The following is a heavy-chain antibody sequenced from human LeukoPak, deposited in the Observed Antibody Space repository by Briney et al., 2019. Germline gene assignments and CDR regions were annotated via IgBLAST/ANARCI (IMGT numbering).Heavy chain of an antibody. Sequence: ASVKVSCKASGGTFSSYAISWVRQAPGQGLEWMGGIIPLFGTANYAQKFQGRVTITADESTSTAYMELSSLRSEDTAVYYCARAGALHLYGSSLFDHWGQGTLVTVSS. CDR1: GGTFSSYA. D-gene: IGHD5-24*01. CDR2: IIPLFGTA. V-gene: IGHV1-69*13. J-gene: IGHJ4*02. CDR3: ARAGALHLYGSSLFDH.